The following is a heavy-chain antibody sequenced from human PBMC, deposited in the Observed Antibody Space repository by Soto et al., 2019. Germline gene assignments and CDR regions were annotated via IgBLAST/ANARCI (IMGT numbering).Heavy chain of an antibody. CDR1: GGSITSSGYY. D-gene: IGHD2-2*01. Sequence: QVQLQESGPGLVKPSQTLSLTCTVSGGSITSSGYYWSWIRQHPGEGLEWIGFTSNSGSTSHNPSPRTRATMTVATSSNQFTRNLKSVPAANTTVYYCTRGGGSTEVDHWGQGTVVTAS. CDR3: TRGGGSTEVDH. J-gene: IGHJ4*02. CDR2: TSNSGST. V-gene: IGHV4-31*03.